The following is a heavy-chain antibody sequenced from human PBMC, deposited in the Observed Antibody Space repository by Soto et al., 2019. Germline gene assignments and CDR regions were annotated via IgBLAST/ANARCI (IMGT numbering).Heavy chain of an antibody. CDR2: IYWEDDK. Sequence: ITLKESGPTLVNPTQTLTLTCTFSGFSLSARGGGVGWIRPPPGKALEWLALIYWEDDKRYSPSLKNRLTKTKDTAKRQGVLTMTNMDPLDTATYDCAQRHAQQQLGSEWFDPWGQGTLVTISS. D-gene: IGHD6-13*01. CDR3: AQRHAQQQLGSEWFDP. V-gene: IGHV2-5*02. J-gene: IGHJ5*02. CDR1: GFSLSARGGG.